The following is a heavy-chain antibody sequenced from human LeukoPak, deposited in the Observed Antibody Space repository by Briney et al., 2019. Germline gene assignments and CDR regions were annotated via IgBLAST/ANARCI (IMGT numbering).Heavy chain of an antibody. V-gene: IGHV3-23*01. D-gene: IGHD4-23*01. Sequence: GGSLRLSCAASGFTFSIYAMSWVRQAPGKGLEWVSAISGSGGSTYYADSVKGRFTISRDNSKNTLYLQMNSLRAEDTAVYYCAKDYGGNSGYFDYWGQGTLVTVSS. CDR3: AKDYGGNSGYFDY. CDR1: GFTFSIYA. CDR2: ISGSGGST. J-gene: IGHJ4*02.